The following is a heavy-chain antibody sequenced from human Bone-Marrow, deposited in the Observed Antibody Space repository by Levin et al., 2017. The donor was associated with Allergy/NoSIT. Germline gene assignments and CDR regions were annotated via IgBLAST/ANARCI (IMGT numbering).Heavy chain of an antibody. Sequence: GGSLRLSCAASGFTFSSYPMHWVRQAPGKGLDWVAVIWYDGSNKHYADSVKGRFTISRDNAKKTLFLQMNSLRVEDTAKYYCARREYDAFDMWGQGTMVTVSS. J-gene: IGHJ3*02. V-gene: IGHV3-33*03. CDR1: GFTFSSYP. D-gene: IGHD2/OR15-2a*01. CDR3: ARREYDAFDM. CDR2: IWYDGSNK.